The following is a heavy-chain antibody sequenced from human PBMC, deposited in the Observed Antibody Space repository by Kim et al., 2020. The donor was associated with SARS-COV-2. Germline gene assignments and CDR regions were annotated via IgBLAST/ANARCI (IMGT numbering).Heavy chain of an antibody. CDR2: IKQDGGEK. D-gene: IGHD2-2*01. CDR3: ARDYGVSSSTFYYYYHCIHA. J-gene: IGHJ6*02. Sequence: GGSLRLSCAASGFTFNSYCMSWVRQAPGKGLEWVANIKQDGGEKYYVDSVKGRFTISRDNAKNSLSLQMTSLRAEDTDVYYCARDYGVSSSTFYYYYHCIHAWGEGNTVTASS. V-gene: IGHV3-7*03. CDR1: GFTFNSYC.